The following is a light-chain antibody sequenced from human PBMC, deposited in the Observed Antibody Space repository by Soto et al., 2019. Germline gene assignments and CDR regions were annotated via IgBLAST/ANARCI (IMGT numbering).Light chain of an antibody. Sequence: DIQMTQSPSSLSASVGDTVTITCRASQTIGSYLSWYHQIPGKPPKLLIYAVSRLQTGVPSRFSGSGSGTDFTLIISSLQPEDFATYYCQQSFNTPYSFGQGT. J-gene: IGKJ2*03. CDR2: AVS. V-gene: IGKV1-39*01. CDR1: QTIGSY. CDR3: QQSFNTPYS.